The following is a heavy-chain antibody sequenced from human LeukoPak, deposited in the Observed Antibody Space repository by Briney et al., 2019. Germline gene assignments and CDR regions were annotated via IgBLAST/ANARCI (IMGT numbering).Heavy chain of an antibody. CDR1: GFTFSSYW. Sequence: GGSLRLSCAASGFTFSSYWMSWVRQAPGKGLEWVANIKQDGSEKYYVDSVKGRFTISRDNAKNSLYLQMNSLRAEDTAVYYCARGANIKQWLVLYFDYWGQGTLVTVSS. V-gene: IGHV3-7*01. CDR2: IKQDGSEK. CDR3: ARGANIKQWLVLYFDY. D-gene: IGHD6-19*01. J-gene: IGHJ4*02.